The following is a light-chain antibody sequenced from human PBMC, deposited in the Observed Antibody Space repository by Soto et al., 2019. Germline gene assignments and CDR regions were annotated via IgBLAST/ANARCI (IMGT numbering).Light chain of an antibody. V-gene: IGKV3-20*01. CDR3: EQCGTSPPR. CDR1: ESVSDGS. J-gene: IGKJ1*01. Sequence: EIVLTQSPGTLSLSPGERAALSCRASESVSDGSLAWYQQKSGQAPRLLIYGASSRATGIPDRFSGSGSGTDFTLTISRLEPEDFAVYACEQCGTSPPRFGQGNKVEIK. CDR2: GAS.